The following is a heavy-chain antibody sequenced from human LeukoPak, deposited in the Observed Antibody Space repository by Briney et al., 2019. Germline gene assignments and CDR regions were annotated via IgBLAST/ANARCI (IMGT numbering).Heavy chain of an antibody. CDR3: ARVTYYHILTGSYSGGDFDH. CDR1: GYTFTSYD. J-gene: IGHJ4*02. CDR2: VNPNSGNT. D-gene: IGHD3-9*01. Sequence: ASVKVSCKASGYTFTSYDINWVRQATGQGLEWMGWVNPNSGNTGYAQNFQGRVTMTRDTSTSTAYMELSSLRSEVTAAYYCARVTYYHILTGSYSGGDFDHWGQGTLVTVSS. V-gene: IGHV1-8*01.